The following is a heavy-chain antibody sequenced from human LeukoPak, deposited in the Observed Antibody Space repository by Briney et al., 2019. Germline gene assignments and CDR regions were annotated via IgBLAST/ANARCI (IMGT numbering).Heavy chain of an antibody. CDR3: AKDHLALGFH. J-gene: IGHJ4*02. CDR2: ISGSGGST. V-gene: IGHV3-23*01. D-gene: IGHD3-3*02. Sequence: PGGSLRLSCAASGFTFSSYAMSWVRHAAWKRLEWVSAISGSGGSTYYADSVKGRFTISRDNSKNTLYLQMNSLRAEDTAVYYCAKDHLALGFHWGQGTLVTVSS. CDR1: GFTFSSYA.